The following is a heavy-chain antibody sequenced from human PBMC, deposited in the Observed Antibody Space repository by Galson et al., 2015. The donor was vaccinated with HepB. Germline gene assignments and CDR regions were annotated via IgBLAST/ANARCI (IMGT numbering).Heavy chain of an antibody. CDR1: GYTFNIYG. V-gene: IGHV1-18*01. D-gene: IGHD3-10*01. J-gene: IGHJ4*02. CDR3: ARVTSATGLWFGDPTLQTSDY. CDR2: ISAHNGNT. Sequence: SVKVSCKASGYTFNIYGITWVRQAPGQGLEWMGWISAHNGNTNYAQKLQGRVTMTTDTSTSTAYMELTSLRSDDTAVYYCARVTSATGLWFGDPTLQTSDYWGQGTLVTVSS.